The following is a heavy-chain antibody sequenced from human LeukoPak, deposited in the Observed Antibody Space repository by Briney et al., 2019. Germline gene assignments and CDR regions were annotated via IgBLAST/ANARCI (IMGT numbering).Heavy chain of an antibody. CDR1: GYTLTELS. D-gene: IGHD6-19*01. Sequence: ASVTVSCKVSGYTLTELSMHWVRQAPGKGLEWMGGFDPEDGETIYAQKFQGRVTMTEDTSTDTAYMELSSLRSEDTAVYYCATDSPRGSSGSIDYWGQGTLVTVSS. CDR2: FDPEDGET. J-gene: IGHJ4*02. V-gene: IGHV1-24*01. CDR3: ATDSPRGSSGSIDY.